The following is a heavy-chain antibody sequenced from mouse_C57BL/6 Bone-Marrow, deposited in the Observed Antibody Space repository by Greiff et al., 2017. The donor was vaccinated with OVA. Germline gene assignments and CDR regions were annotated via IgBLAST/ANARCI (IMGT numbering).Heavy chain of an antibody. CDR3: AAVVASGTYYFDY. V-gene: IGHV1-52*01. J-gene: IGHJ2*01. Sequence: VQLQQPGAELVRPGSSVKLSCKASGYTFTSYWMHWVKQRPIQGLEWIGNIDPSDSETHYNQKFKDKATLTVDKSSSTAYMPLSSLTSEDSAVYYCAAVVASGTYYFDYWGQGTTLTVSS. D-gene: IGHD1-1*01. CDR1: GYTFTSYW. CDR2: IDPSDSET.